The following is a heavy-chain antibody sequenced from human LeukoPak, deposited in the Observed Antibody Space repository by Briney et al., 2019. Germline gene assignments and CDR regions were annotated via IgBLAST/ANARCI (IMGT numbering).Heavy chain of an antibody. CDR2: IYYSGST. CDR1: GGSISSYY. V-gene: IGHV4-59*01. J-gene: IGHJ5*02. Sequence: SETLSLTCTVSGGSISSYYWSWIRQPPGKGLEWIGYIYYSGSTNYNPSLKSRVTISVDTSKNQFSLKLSSVTAADTAVYYCARALPRWSLRANWFDPWGQGTLVTVSS. CDR3: ARALPRWSLRANWFDP. D-gene: IGHD4-23*01.